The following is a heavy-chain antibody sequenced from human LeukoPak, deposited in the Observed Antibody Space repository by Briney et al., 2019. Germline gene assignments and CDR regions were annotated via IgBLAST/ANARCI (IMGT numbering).Heavy chain of an antibody. J-gene: IGHJ3*02. CDR3: AREFHNYDILTGSRLDAFDI. D-gene: IGHD3-9*01. Sequence: GASVKVSCKASGGTFSSYAISWVRQAPGQGLEWMGGIIPIFGTANYAQKFQGRVTITTDESTSTAYMELSSLRSEDTAVYYCAREFHNYDILTGSRLDAFDIWGQGTMVTVSS. CDR2: IIPIFGTA. V-gene: IGHV1-69*05. CDR1: GGTFSSYA.